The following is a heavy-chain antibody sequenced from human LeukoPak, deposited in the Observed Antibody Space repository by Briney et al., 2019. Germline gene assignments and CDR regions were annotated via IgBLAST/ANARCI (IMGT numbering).Heavy chain of an antibody. Sequence: SETLSLTXAVYGGSFSGYYGSWIRQPPGKGLEWIGEINHSGSTIYNPSLKSRVTISVDTSKNQFSLNLNSVTAADTAVYYCARGGSSCTNGVCYTVEGVFYPRYFDYWGQGALVTVSS. D-gene: IGHD2-8*01. CDR2: INHSGST. CDR3: ARGGSSCTNGVCYTVEGVFYPRYFDY. V-gene: IGHV4-34*01. CDR1: GGSFSGYY. J-gene: IGHJ4*02.